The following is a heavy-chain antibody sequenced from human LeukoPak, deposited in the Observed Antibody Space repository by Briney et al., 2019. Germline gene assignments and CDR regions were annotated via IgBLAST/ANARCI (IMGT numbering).Heavy chain of an antibody. CDR3: AGDRRGYSYGSFDY. J-gene: IGHJ4*02. CDR2: IYYSGST. CDR1: GGSISSYY. D-gene: IGHD5-18*01. V-gene: IGHV4-59*08. Sequence: PSETLSLTCTVSGGSISSYYWSWIRQPPGKGLEWIGYIYYSGSTNYNPSLKSRVTISVDTSKNRFSLKLSSVTAADTAVYYCAGDRRGYSYGSFDYWGQGTLVTVSS.